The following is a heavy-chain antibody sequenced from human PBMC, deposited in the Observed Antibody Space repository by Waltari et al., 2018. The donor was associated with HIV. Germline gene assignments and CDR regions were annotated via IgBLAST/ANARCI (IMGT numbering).Heavy chain of an antibody. CDR3: ATVRMVTTWYFEN. D-gene: IGHD4-17*01. CDR2: IWHDGSNK. J-gene: IGHJ4*02. CDR1: GFTLRNIG. Sequence: QVQLVESGGGVVQPGRSLRRSCAASGFTLRNIGMHWVRQTPGKGLEWVAVIWHDGSNKYYADSVKGRFTISRDNSKNTLYLQMNSLRPEDTAMYYCATVRMVTTWYFENWGQGTLVSVSS. V-gene: IGHV3-33*08.